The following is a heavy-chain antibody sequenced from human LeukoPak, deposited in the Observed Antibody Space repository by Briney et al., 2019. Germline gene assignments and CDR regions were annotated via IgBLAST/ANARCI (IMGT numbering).Heavy chain of an antibody. Sequence: GGSLRLSCAASGFTFSSYAMHWVRQAPGKGLEWVAVISYDGSNKYYADSVKGRFTTSRDNSKNTLYLQMNSLRAEDTAVYYCARARRYCSGGSCGWFDPWGQGTLVTVSS. J-gene: IGHJ5*02. V-gene: IGHV3-30*04. D-gene: IGHD2-15*01. CDR1: GFTFSSYA. CDR2: ISYDGSNK. CDR3: ARARRYCSGGSCGWFDP.